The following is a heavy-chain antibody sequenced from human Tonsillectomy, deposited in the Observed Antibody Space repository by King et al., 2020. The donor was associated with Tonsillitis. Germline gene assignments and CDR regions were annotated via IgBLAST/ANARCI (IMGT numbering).Heavy chain of an antibody. CDR2: IIPIFGTA. J-gene: IGHJ6*02. CDR1: GGTFSSYA. D-gene: IGHD5-18*01. V-gene: IGHV1-69*01. Sequence: QLVQSGAEVKKPGSSVKVSCKASGGTFSSYAISWVRQAPGQGLEWMGGIIPIFGTANYAQKFQGRVTITADESTSTAYMELSSLRSEDTAVYYCARDFFAAMHRYYYGMDVWGQGTTVTVSS. CDR3: ARDFFAAMHRYYYGMDV.